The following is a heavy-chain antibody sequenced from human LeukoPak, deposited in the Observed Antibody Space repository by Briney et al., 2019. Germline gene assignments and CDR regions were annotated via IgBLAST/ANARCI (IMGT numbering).Heavy chain of an antibody. V-gene: IGHV3-11*04. D-gene: IGHD4-17*01. J-gene: IGHJ4*02. CDR3: AKKVDDYGDYSDY. Sequence: GGSLRLSCVASGFTFSDYFMSWIRQAPGKGLEWLSFINSAGDNIYYADSVKGRFTISRDNAKNTLYLQMNSLRAEDTAVYYCAKKVDDYGDYSDYWGQGTLVTVSS. CDR1: GFTFSDYF. CDR2: INSAGDNI.